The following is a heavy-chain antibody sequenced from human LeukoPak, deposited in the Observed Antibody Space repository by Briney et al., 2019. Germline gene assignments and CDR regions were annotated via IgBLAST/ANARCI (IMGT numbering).Heavy chain of an antibody. Sequence: GGSLRLSCAASGFTFSSYEMNWVRQAPGKGLEWVSYISSSGSTIYYADSVKGRFTISRDNAENSLYLEMNTLRAEDTAVYYCARGGPAVVILPAAVVPYWGQGTLVTVSS. CDR1: GFTFSSYE. CDR2: ISSSGSTI. J-gene: IGHJ4*02. V-gene: IGHV3-48*03. CDR3: ARGGPAVVILPAAVVPY. D-gene: IGHD2-2*01.